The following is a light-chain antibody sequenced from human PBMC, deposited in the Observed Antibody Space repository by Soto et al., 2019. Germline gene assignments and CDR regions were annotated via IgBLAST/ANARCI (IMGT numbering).Light chain of an antibody. J-gene: IGLJ3*02. CDR1: SSNIGSNT. Sequence: QAVVTQPPSASGTPGQRVTISCSGSSSNIGSNTVNWYQQLPGTDPKLLIYSNNQRPSGVPDRFSGSKSGTSASLAISGLQSEDEADYYCAAWDDSLNGGVFGGGTKLTVL. V-gene: IGLV1-44*01. CDR2: SNN. CDR3: AAWDDSLNGGV.